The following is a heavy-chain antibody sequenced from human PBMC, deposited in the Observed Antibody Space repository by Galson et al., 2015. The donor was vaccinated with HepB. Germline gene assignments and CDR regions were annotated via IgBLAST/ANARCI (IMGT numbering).Heavy chain of an antibody. Sequence: SLRLSCAASGFTFSSYAMHWVRQAPGKGLKWVAVISYDGSNKYYADSVKGRFTISRDNSKNTLYLQMNSLRAEDTAVYYCARDLGPMIVVLDYYGMDVWGQGTTVTVSS. D-gene: IGHD3-22*01. J-gene: IGHJ6*02. CDR1: GFTFSSYA. CDR2: ISYDGSNK. CDR3: ARDLGPMIVVLDYYGMDV. V-gene: IGHV3-30*04.